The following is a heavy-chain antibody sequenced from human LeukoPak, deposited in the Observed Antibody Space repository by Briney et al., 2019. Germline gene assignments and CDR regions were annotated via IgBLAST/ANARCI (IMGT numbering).Heavy chain of an antibody. Sequence: GGSLRLSCAASGFTFSSYEMNWVRQAPGKGLEWVSSISSSSSYIYYADSVKGRFTISRDNAKNSLYLQMNSLRAEDTAVYYCARDGMSGSSDYWGQGTLVTVSS. V-gene: IGHV3-21*01. CDR2: ISSSSSYI. CDR1: GFTFSSYE. CDR3: ARDGMSGSSDY. J-gene: IGHJ4*02. D-gene: IGHD1-26*01.